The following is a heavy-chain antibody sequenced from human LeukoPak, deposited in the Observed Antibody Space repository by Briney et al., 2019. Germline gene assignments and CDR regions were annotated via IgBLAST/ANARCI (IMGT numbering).Heavy chain of an antibody. D-gene: IGHD1-1*01. J-gene: IGHJ4*02. V-gene: IGHV3-23*01. Sequence: PGGSLRLSCAASGFTFSNNGMNWVRQAPGKGLEWVSVISDSGGKTHYADSVKGRFTISRDNSKNTLYLQMNSLRLEDTAVYYCATRPGYRAFDYWGQGTLVTVSS. CDR2: ISDSGGKT. CDR1: GFTFSNNG. CDR3: ATRPGYRAFDY.